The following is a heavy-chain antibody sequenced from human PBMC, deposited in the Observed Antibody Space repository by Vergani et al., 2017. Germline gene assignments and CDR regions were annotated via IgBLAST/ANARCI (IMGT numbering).Heavy chain of an antibody. CDR2: INHSGST. Sequence: QVQLQESGPGLLKPSETLSLTCAVYGGSFSGYYWSWIRQPPGKGLEWIGEINHSGSTNYNPSLKSRVTISVDTSKNQFSLKLSSVTAADTAVYYCARIVGATTFDYGGQGTLVTVSS. J-gene: IGHJ4*02. CDR1: GGSFSGYY. CDR3: ARIVGATTFDY. V-gene: IGHV4-34*01. D-gene: IGHD1-26*01.